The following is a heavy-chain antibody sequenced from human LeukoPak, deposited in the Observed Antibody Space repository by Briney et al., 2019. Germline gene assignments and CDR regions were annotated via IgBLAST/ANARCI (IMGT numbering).Heavy chain of an antibody. V-gene: IGHV1-69*13. CDR2: IIPIFGTA. J-gene: IGHJ4*02. Sequence: ASVKVSCKASGGTFSSYAISWVGQAPGQGLEWMGGIIPIFGTANYAQKFQGRVTITADESTSTAYMELSSLRSEDTAVYYCARGYCSSTSCYSRQAYYFDYWGQGTLVTVSS. CDR3: ARGYCSSTSCYSRQAYYFDY. CDR1: GGTFSSYA. D-gene: IGHD2-2*02.